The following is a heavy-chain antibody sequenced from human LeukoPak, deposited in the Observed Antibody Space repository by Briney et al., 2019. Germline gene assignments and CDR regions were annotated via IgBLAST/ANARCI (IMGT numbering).Heavy chain of an antibody. V-gene: IGHV4-34*01. CDR3: ARVEGGRSWSNYYYYMDV. CDR2: INHSGST. J-gene: IGHJ6*03. D-gene: IGHD6-13*01. Sequence: SETLSLTCAVYGGSFSGYYWSWIRQPPGKGLEWIGEINHSGSTNYNPSLKSRVTISVDTSKNQFSLKLSSVTAADTAVYYCARVEGGRSWSNYYYYMDVWGKGTTVTVSS. CDR1: GGSFSGYY.